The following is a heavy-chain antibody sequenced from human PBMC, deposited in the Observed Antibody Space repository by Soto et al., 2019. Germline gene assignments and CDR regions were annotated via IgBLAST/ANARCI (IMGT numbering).Heavy chain of an antibody. J-gene: IGHJ5*02. V-gene: IGHV3-21*01. Sequence: EVQVVESGGGLVQPGGSLRLSCSFTFSMYSMNWVRQAPGKGLEWVASISSGGSYIKYADSVKGRFTISRDNAKNSESLQMNSLRVDDTAVYFCTRDQGGSDDSWFDPWGQGTLVTVSS. CDR1: FTFSMYS. D-gene: IGHD1-26*01. CDR3: TRDQGGSDDSWFDP. CDR2: ISSGGSYI.